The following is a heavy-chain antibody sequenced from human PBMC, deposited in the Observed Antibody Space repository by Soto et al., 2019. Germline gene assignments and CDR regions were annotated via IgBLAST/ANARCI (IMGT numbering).Heavy chain of an antibody. Sequence: PSETLSLTCAVYSGSFSGYHWNWIRQPPGKGLEWIGEINHSGGTNYNPSLKSRVTISVDTSKNQFSLKLSSVTAADTAVYYCARRRTSMSSFDPWGQGTLVTVSS. V-gene: IGHV4-34*01. CDR2: INHSGGT. CDR3: ARRRTSMSSFDP. J-gene: IGHJ5*02. CDR1: SGSFSGYH. D-gene: IGHD6-19*01.